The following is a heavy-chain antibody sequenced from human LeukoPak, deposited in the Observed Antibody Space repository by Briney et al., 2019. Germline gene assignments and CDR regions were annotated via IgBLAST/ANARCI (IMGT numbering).Heavy chain of an antibody. V-gene: IGHV3-23*01. D-gene: IGHD6-13*01. CDR2: ISGSGGST. J-gene: IGHJ4*02. CDR3: AKSPLPGSSSWYYFDY. CDR1: GFTFSSYG. Sequence: GGTLRLSCAASGFTFSSYGMSWVRQAPGKGLEWVSAISGSGGSTYYADSVEGRFTISRDNSKNTLDLQMNSLRAEDTAVYYCAKSPLPGSSSWYYFDYWGQGTLVTVSS.